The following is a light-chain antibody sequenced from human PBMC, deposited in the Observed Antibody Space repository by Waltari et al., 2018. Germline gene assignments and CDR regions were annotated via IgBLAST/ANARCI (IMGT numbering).Light chain of an antibody. CDR3: QQSYSTLRT. CDR1: QSISSY. V-gene: IGKV1-39*01. CDR2: AAS. J-gene: IGKJ4*01. Sequence: DIQLTQSPSSLSASVGARVTISCRASQSISSYLNWYQQRPGKAPKLLIYAASTLPNGVPSRFSGGGSGTDFTLTISSLQPEDFAIYYCQQSYSTLRTFGGGTKVDIK.